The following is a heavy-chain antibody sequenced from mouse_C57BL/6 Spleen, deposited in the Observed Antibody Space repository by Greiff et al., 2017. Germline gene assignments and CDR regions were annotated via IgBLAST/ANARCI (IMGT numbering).Heavy chain of an antibody. CDR1: GYAFTNYL. CDR3: AREDYYGSGAY. V-gene: IGHV1-54*01. D-gene: IGHD1-1*01. CDR2: INPGSGGT. J-gene: IGHJ3*01. Sequence: VKLQESGAELVRPGTSVKVSCKASGYAFTNYLIEWVKQRPGQGLEWIGVINPGSGGTNYNEKFKGKATLTADKSSSTAYMQLSSLTSEDSAVYFCAREDYYGSGAYWGQGTLVTVSA.